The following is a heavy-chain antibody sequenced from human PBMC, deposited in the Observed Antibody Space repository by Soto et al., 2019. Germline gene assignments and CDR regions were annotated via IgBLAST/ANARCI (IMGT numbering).Heavy chain of an antibody. Sequence: QVQLVQSGAEVKKPGASVKVSCKASGYTFSSYGISWVRQAPGQGLEWLGWISAYNGNTKYAQKLQGRVTMTTDTSTSPAYRELRSLRSDDTAVYYCAREPNYFDYWGQGTLVTVSS. J-gene: IGHJ4*02. CDR3: AREPNYFDY. CDR2: ISAYNGNT. V-gene: IGHV1-18*01. CDR1: GYTFSSYG.